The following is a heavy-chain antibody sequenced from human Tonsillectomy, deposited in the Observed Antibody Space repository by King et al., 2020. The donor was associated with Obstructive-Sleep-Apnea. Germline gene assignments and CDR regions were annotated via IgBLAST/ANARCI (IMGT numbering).Heavy chain of an antibody. CDR1: GFTFSTYW. V-gene: IGHV3-74*01. D-gene: IGHD3-10*01. CDR2: VNSEGSST. J-gene: IGHJ6*02. Sequence: VQLVESGGGLVQPGGSLRLSCAASGFTFSTYWMHWVRQVSGKGLVWVSRVNSEGSSTSYADSVKGRFTISRDNAKNTLYLQMNSLRAEDTALYYCARGHLPRGNYYYGGKGVWGQGTTVTVSS. CDR3: ARGHLPRGNYYYGGKGV.